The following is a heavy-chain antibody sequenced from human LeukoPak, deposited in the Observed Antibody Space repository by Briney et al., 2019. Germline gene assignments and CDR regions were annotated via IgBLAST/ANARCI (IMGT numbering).Heavy chain of an antibody. V-gene: IGHV4-59*08. J-gene: IGHJ4*02. Sequence: PSETLSLTCTVSGGSISSYYWSWIRQPPGKGLEWIGYIYYSGSTNYNPSLKSRVTISVDTSKNQFSLKLSSVTAADTAVYYCARGGYGEFYYFDYWGQGTLVTVSS. CDR1: GGSISSYY. CDR3: ARGGYGEFYYFDY. CDR2: IYYSGST. D-gene: IGHD4-17*01.